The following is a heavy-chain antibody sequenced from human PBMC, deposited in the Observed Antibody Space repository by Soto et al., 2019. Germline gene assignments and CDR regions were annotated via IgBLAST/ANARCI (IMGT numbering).Heavy chain of an antibody. CDR3: AARDGTY. J-gene: IGHJ4*02. V-gene: IGHV1-58*02. Sequence: ASVKVSCKASGFTFTRSAMQWVRQARGQRLEWIGWIVVGSGNTKYAQKFQERVTITRDTSTSTAYMELSSLRSEDTAVYYCAARDGTYWGQGTQVTVSS. CDR2: IVVGSGNT. CDR1: GFTFTRSA.